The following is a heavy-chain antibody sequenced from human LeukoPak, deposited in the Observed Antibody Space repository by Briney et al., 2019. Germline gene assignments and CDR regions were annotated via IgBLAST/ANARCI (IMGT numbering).Heavy chain of an antibody. D-gene: IGHD6-6*01. Sequence: SGGSLRLSCAASGFTFSSYSMNWVRQAPGKGLEWVSYISSSSTIYYADSVKGRFTISRDNAKNSLYLQMNSLRAEDTAVYYCARDPYSSSLDYWGQGTLVTVSS. CDR2: ISSSSTI. J-gene: IGHJ4*02. V-gene: IGHV3-48*04. CDR3: ARDPYSSSLDY. CDR1: GFTFSSYS.